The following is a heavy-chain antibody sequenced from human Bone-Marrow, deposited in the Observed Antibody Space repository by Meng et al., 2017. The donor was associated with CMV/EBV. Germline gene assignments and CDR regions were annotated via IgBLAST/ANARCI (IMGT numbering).Heavy chain of an antibody. Sequence: GSLRLSCTVSGGSVSSGSYYWSWIRQPPGKGLEWIGYIYYSGSTNYNPSLKSRVTISVDTSKNQFSLKLSSVTAADTAVYYCARRRYYDFWSGYYCFDYWGQGTLVTVSS. V-gene: IGHV4-61*01. CDR1: GGSVSSGSYY. CDR3: ARRRYYDFWSGYYCFDY. D-gene: IGHD3-3*01. J-gene: IGHJ4*02. CDR2: IYYSGST.